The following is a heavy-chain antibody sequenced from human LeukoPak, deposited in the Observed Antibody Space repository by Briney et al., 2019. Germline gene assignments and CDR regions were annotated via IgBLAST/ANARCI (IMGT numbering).Heavy chain of an antibody. J-gene: IGHJ4*02. CDR2: INPNSGGT. CDR1: GYTFTGYY. V-gene: IGHV1-2*02. CDR3: ARGRYFDWLLSDYFDY. Sequence: ASVKVSCKASGYTFTGYYMHWVRQAPGQGLEWMGWINPNSGGTSYAQKFQGRVTMTRDTSISTAYMELSRLRSDDTAVYHCARGRYFDWLLSDYFDYWGQGTLVTVSS. D-gene: IGHD3-9*01.